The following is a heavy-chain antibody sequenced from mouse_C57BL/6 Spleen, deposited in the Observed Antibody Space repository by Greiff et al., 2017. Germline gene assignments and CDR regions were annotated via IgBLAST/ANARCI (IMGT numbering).Heavy chain of an antibody. V-gene: IGHV6-3*01. CDR2: IRLKSDNYAT. CDR3: TRYYDYVLDY. CDR1: GFTFSNYW. D-gene: IGHD2-4*01. J-gene: IGHJ2*01. Sequence: EVKVEESGGGLVQPGGSMKLSCVASGFTFSNYWMNWVRQSPEKGLEWVAQIRLKSDNYATHYAESVKGRFTISRDDSKSSVYLQMNNLRAEDTGIYYCTRYYDYVLDYWGQGTTLTVSS.